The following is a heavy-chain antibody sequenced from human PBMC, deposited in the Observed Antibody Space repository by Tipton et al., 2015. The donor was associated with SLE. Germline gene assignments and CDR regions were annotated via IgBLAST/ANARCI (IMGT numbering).Heavy chain of an antibody. D-gene: IGHD1-26*01. Sequence: GLVKPSETLSLTCAVYGGSFSGHYWNWIRQPPGKGLEWIGEINHSGSTNYNPSLKSRVTISVDTSKNQFSLRWTSVTAADTAVYYCARDGSQWGGDAFDIWGQGTMVTVSS. V-gene: IGHV4-34*01. CDR3: ARDGSQWGGDAFDI. J-gene: IGHJ3*02. CDR2: INHSGST. CDR1: GGSFSGHY.